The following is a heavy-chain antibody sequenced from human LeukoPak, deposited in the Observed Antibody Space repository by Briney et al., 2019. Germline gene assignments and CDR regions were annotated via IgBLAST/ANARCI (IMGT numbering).Heavy chain of an antibody. CDR1: GDSVSSNSAA. CDR2: TYYKSKWYK. Sequence: SQTLSLTCAISGDSVSSNSAAWNWIRPSPSRGLEWLGRTYYKSKWYKDYAGSVNSRITINPDTSKNQFSLQLNSVTPEDTAVYYCARGGPWDLPVGEFDYWGQGTLVTVSS. CDR3: ARGGPWDLPVGEFDY. V-gene: IGHV6-1*01. D-gene: IGHD1-26*01. J-gene: IGHJ4*02.